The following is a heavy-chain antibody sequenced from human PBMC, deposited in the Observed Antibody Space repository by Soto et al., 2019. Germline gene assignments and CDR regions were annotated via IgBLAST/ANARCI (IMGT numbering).Heavy chain of an antibody. D-gene: IGHD3-3*01. J-gene: IGHJ4*02. Sequence: QEQLQQWGAGLLKPSETLSLTCAVYRGPFSDYYWSWIRQPPGKGLEWMGEINHSGSTNYNPSLESRVTISVDTSKNQFSLKLTSVTAADTAVYYCARGDLRRADFWGQGTLVTVSS. V-gene: IGHV4-34*01. CDR3: ARGDLRRADF. CDR2: INHSGST. CDR1: RGPFSDYY.